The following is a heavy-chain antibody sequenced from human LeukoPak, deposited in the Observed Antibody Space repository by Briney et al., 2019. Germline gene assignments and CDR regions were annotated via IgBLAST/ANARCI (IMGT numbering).Heavy chain of an antibody. CDR3: ARYRRNNDYCLDD. Sequence: SETLSLTCTVSGGSISSYYWSWIRQPPGKGLEWIGYIHCSGTTNYNPSLESRVAISVDTSKNQFSLKLSSLTAADTAVYYCARYRRNNDYCLDDWGQGTLVTVSS. V-gene: IGHV4-59*01. J-gene: IGHJ4*02. D-gene: IGHD3-16*01. CDR2: IHCSGTT. CDR1: GGSISSYY.